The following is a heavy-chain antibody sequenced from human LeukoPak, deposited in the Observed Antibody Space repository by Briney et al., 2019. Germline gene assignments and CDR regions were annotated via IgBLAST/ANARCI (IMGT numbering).Heavy chain of an antibody. Sequence: QPGGSLRLSCAASGFPFDVYAMHWVRQAPGRGLEWVSSINWNSGSVGYADSVKGRFTISRDNAKNSLYLQMHTLRAEDTALYYCARDRSTWWELLALYDAFDVWGQGTMVTVSP. CDR1: GFPFDVYA. V-gene: IGHV3-9*01. J-gene: IGHJ3*01. D-gene: IGHD2-15*01. CDR3: ARDRSTWWELLALYDAFDV. CDR2: INWNSGSV.